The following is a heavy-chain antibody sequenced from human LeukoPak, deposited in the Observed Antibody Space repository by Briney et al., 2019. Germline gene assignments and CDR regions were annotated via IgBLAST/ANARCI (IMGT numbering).Heavy chain of an antibody. CDR1: GFTFSSYA. V-gene: IGHV3-23*01. J-gene: IGHJ4*02. D-gene: IGHD6-25*01. Sequence: PGGSLRLSCAASGFTFSSYAMSWVRQAPGKGLEWVSVISGSGGSTYYADSVKGRFTISRDNSKNTLYLQMNSLRAEDTAVYYCAKDLQQRLPQYYFDYWGQGTLVTVSS. CDR2: ISGSGGST. CDR3: AKDLQQRLPQYYFDY.